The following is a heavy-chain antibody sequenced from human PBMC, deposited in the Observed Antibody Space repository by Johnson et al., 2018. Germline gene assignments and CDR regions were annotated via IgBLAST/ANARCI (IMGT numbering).Heavy chain of an antibody. CDR3: ARGRGTGSYSQAYLDH. CDR1: GGSISSYY. J-gene: IGHJ1*01. Sequence: QVQLQESGPGLVKPSDTLSLMCTVSGGSISSYYYHWIRQSPGKGLAWIGYMYHSGGTTYNPSLNGRVTISLDTSKNQFSLKLSSVTAADTAVYYCARGRGTGSYSQAYLDHWGQGTLVTVSS. CDR2: MYHSGGT. D-gene: IGHD3-3*02. V-gene: IGHV4-59*01.